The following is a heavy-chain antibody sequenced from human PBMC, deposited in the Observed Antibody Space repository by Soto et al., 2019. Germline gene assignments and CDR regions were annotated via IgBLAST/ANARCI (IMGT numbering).Heavy chain of an antibody. CDR1: GYTFTGYG. CDR2: ISAYNGNT. V-gene: IGHV1-18*04. Sequence: ASVKVACKASGYTFTGYGISWVRQAPGQGLEWMGWISAYNGNTNYAQRLQGRVTMTTDTSTSTAYMELRSLRPDDTAVYYCAREYKWIYQLELGYWGQGTLVTVYS. D-gene: IGHD1-7*01. J-gene: IGHJ4*02. CDR3: AREYKWIYQLELGY.